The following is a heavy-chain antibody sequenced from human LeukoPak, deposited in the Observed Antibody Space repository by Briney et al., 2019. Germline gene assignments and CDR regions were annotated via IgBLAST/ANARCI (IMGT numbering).Heavy chain of an antibody. Sequence: GGSLRLSCAASGFTFSSYWMSWVRQAPGKGPEWVAHIKQDASQEYHVDSVKGRFTISRDNAKNSLYLQMNSLRAEDTAVYYCARGVVYPAWSGPHWSDYWGQGALVAVSS. J-gene: IGHJ4*02. CDR2: IKQDASQE. D-gene: IGHD3-3*01. CDR1: GFTFSSYW. CDR3: ARGVVYPAWSGPHWSDY. V-gene: IGHV3-7*01.